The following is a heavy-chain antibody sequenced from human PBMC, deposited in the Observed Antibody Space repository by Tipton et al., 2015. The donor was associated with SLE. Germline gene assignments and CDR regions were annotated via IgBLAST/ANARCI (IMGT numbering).Heavy chain of an antibody. Sequence: VKPSETLSLTCSVSGGSISRGFFYWGWIRQSPGKGLECIGSISYTGATYYNLSLKSRVTISVDTSKNQFFLKLSSVTAADTAVYYCEGAATGTNYYMDVWGKGTTVTVSS. CDR3: EGAATGTNYYMDV. D-gene: IGHD4-17*01. CDR2: ISYTGAT. V-gene: IGHV4-39*07. J-gene: IGHJ6*03. CDR1: GGSISRGFFY.